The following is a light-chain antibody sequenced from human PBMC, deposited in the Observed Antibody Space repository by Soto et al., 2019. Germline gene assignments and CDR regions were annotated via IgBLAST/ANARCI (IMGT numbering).Light chain of an antibody. CDR1: QDISSY. CDR2: AAS. V-gene: IGKV1-9*01. J-gene: IGKJ1*01. Sequence: DIQLTQSPSFLSASVGGRVTITCRASQDISSYLAWYQQKPGKAPKLLIYAASTLQSGVPSRFSGSGSGTEFTLTISSLQPEDFATYYCQQLNSSPWTFGQGTKVEIK. CDR3: QQLNSSPWT.